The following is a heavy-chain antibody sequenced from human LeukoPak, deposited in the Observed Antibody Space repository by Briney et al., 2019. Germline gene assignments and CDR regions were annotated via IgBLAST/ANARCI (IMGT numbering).Heavy chain of an antibody. D-gene: IGHD6-19*01. Sequence: SGPTLVKPTQTLTLTCTFSGFSLSTNQVSVAWIRQPPGKALEWLALTYWDDDKRYSPSLKSRLSISKDASKNQVVLLMTNMDPVDTGTYYCVHRGGAAVGNSYYYSMDAWGKRTTVTVSS. CDR1: GFSLSTNQVS. V-gene: IGHV2-5*02. J-gene: IGHJ6*03. CDR3: VHRGGAAVGNSYYYSMDA. CDR2: TYWDDDK.